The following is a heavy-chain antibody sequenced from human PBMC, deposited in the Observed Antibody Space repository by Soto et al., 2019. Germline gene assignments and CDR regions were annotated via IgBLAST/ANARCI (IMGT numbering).Heavy chain of an antibody. Sequence: GPTLVNPTQTLTLTCTFSGFSLSTSGVGVGWIRQSPGKALEWLTLFYWDDDRRYNPSLRNRLTFTKDTSKNQVVLRMTNMDPDDTGIYYCAHGSSIVGAPAFDYWGQGILVTVSS. D-gene: IGHD1-26*01. J-gene: IGHJ4*02. CDR2: FYWDDDR. CDR1: GFSLSTSGVG. CDR3: AHGSSIVGAPAFDY. V-gene: IGHV2-5*02.